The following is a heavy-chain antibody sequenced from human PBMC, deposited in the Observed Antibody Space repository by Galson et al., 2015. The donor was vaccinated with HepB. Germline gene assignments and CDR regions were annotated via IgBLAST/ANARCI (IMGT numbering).Heavy chain of an antibody. CDR2: IKQDGSEK. D-gene: IGHD6-13*01. J-gene: IGHJ6*02. Sequence: SLRLSCAASGFTFSSYWMSWVRQAPGKGLEWVANIKQDGSEKYYADSVKGRFTISRDNAKNSLYLQMNSLRAEDTAVYYCARVGSSSWYYYYGMDVWGQGTTVTVSS. V-gene: IGHV3-7*03. CDR1: GFTFSSYW. CDR3: ARVGSSSWYYYYGMDV.